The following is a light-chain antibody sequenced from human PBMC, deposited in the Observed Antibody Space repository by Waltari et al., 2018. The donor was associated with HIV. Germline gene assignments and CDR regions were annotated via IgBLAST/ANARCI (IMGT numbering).Light chain of an antibody. CDR3: SSFSLTSTLV. CDR2: RNN. J-gene: IGLJ1*01. V-gene: IGLV1-47*01. Sequence: QSVLTQPPSASETPGQRVTISCSGSSSNIGSNYVYWYQHLPGTAPKLLIYRNNQRPSGVPDRFSGSKSGTSASLAISGLQAEDEADYYCSSFSLTSTLVFGTGTKVTVL. CDR1: SSNIGSNY.